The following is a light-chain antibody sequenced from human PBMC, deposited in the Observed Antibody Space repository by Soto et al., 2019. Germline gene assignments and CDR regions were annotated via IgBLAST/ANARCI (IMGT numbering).Light chain of an antibody. Sequence: DIQVTQSPSSLSASVGDRVTVTCRASQNIDNFLNWYQHKPGQAPKLLIYVASALQSGVPSRFSGSGSGTEFTLTISSLQPEDSATYYCQQSHKTPPTFGGGT. J-gene: IGKJ4*01. V-gene: IGKV1-39*01. CDR2: VAS. CDR3: QQSHKTPPT. CDR1: QNIDNF.